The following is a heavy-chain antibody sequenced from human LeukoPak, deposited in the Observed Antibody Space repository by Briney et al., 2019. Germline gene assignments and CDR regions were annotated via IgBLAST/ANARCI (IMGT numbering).Heavy chain of an antibody. CDR1: GYTFTNYA. D-gene: IGHD2-8*01. V-gene: IGHV7-4-1*02. CDR2: INTKTGTP. J-gene: IGHJ5*02. CDR3: ARRPYCTNGVCYGELGFDP. Sequence: ASVKVSCKASGYTFTNYAINWVRQAPGQGLEWMGWINTKTGTPTSTQGFTGRFVFSLDTSVNTAYLQISSLKAEDTAVYYCARRPYCTNGVCYGELGFDPWGQGTLVTVSS.